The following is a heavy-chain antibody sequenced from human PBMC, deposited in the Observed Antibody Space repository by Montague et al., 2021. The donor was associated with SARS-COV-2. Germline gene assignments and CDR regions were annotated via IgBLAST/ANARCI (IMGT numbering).Heavy chain of an antibody. CDR2: INYSGTT. D-gene: IGHD6-13*01. Sequence: SETLSLTCSVSGGSITDRTYYWGCIRQSPGKGLEWIGAINYSGTTYYNPSHKSRVTISLDTAKNQFSLKMTSVTAADTAVYYCARHWGIAAAGNWGQGTLVTVSS. CDR3: ARHWGIAAAGN. CDR1: GGSITDRTYY. V-gene: IGHV4-39*01. J-gene: IGHJ4*02.